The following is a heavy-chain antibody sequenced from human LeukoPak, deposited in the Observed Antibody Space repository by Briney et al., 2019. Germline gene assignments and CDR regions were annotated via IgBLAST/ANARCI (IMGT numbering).Heavy chain of an antibody. CDR1: GFTFSNYV. V-gene: IGHV3-23*01. Sequence: QTGGSLRLSCAASGFTFSNYVMSWVRQAPGKGLEWVSGISGSGDSTYYADSVKGRFTISRDNSKNTLYLQMNSLRLEGTAAYYCAKIRAPSGWFNSDYWGQGTLVTVSS. D-gene: IGHD6-19*01. CDR3: AKIRAPSGWFNSDY. CDR2: ISGSGDST. J-gene: IGHJ4*02.